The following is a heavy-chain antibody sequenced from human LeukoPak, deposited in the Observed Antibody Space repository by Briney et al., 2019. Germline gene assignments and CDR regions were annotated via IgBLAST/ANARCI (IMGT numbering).Heavy chain of an antibody. CDR1: GGSFSGYY. J-gene: IGHJ3*02. V-gene: IGHV4-34*01. CDR2: INHSGST. Sequence: SETLSLTCAVYGGSFSGYYWSWIRQPPGKGLEWIGEINHSGSTNYNPSLKSRVTISVDTSKNQFSLKLSSVTAADMAVYYCARGLRPDAFDIWGQGTMVTVSS. CDR3: ARGLRPDAFDI.